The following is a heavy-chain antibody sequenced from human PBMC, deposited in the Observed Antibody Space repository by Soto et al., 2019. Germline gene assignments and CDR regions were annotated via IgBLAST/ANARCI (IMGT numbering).Heavy chain of an antibody. CDR2: ISASGRST. CDR1: GFTFSNSA. D-gene: IGHD6-19*01. Sequence: GSLRLSCTASGFTFSNSAMTCVRQSPGKGLEWVSIISASGRSTYHAASVKGRFTISRDNSKDTLYLQMTRLRAEDTATYYCPKDAQWLDVYLESWGQGTQVTVSS. V-gene: IGHV3-23*01. J-gene: IGHJ4*02. CDR3: PKDAQWLDVYLES.